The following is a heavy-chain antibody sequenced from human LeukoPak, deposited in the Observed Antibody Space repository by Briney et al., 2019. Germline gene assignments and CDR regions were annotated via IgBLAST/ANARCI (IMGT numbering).Heavy chain of an antibody. CDR3: AREGRGSSGWYQQGRTNKNYYYYMDV. D-gene: IGHD6-19*01. CDR1: GFTFSSYS. Sequence: PGGSLRLSCAASGFTFSSYSMNWVRQAPGKGLEWVSSISSSSSYIYYADSVKGRFTISRDNAKNSLYLQMNSLRAEDTAVYYCAREGRGSSGWYQQGRTNKNYYYYMDVWGKGTTVTVSS. CDR2: ISSSSSYI. J-gene: IGHJ6*03. V-gene: IGHV3-21*01.